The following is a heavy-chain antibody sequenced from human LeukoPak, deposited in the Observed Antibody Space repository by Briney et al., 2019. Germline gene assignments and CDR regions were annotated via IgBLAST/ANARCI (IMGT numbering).Heavy chain of an antibody. Sequence: PSETLSLTCTVSGGSISSYYWSWIRQPAGKGLEWIGRIYTSGSTNYNPSLKSRVTISVDTSKNQFSLKLSSVTAADTAVYYCARSPYSSPSRPFDYWGQGTLVTVSS. D-gene: IGHD6-13*01. CDR1: GGSISSYY. CDR2: IYTSGST. J-gene: IGHJ4*02. CDR3: ARSPYSSPSRPFDY. V-gene: IGHV4-4*07.